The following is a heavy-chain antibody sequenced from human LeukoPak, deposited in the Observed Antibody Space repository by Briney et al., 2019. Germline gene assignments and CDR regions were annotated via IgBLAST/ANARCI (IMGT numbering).Heavy chain of an antibody. CDR3: ARAYSSSWYFNWFDP. Sequence: SETLSLTCTVSGGSISSSSYYWGWIRQPPGKGLEWIGSIYYSGSTYYHPSLKSRVTISVDTSKNQFSLKLSSVTAADTAVYYCARAYSSSWYFNWFDPWGQGTLVTVSS. D-gene: IGHD6-13*01. CDR2: IYYSGST. V-gene: IGHV4-39*07. CDR1: GGSISSSSYY. J-gene: IGHJ5*02.